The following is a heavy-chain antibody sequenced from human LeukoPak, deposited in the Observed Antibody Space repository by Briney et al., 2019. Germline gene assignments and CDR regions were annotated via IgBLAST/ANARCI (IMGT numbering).Heavy chain of an antibody. J-gene: IGHJ4*02. CDR1: NDSINNYY. Sequence: SETLSLTCTVSNDSINNYYWSWIRQPPGKGLEWIAYIFDSGNTNYNPSLKSRVTISLDTSKNQFSLRLRSVTAADTAVYYCARQHYYFDYWGQGSLVTVSS. CDR3: ARQHYYFDY. V-gene: IGHV4-59*08. CDR2: IFDSGNT.